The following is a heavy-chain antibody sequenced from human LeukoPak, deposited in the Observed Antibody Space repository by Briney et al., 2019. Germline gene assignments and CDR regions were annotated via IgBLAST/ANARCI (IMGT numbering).Heavy chain of an antibody. CDR2: INPNSGGT. Sequence: ASVKVSCKASGYTFTGYYMHWVRQAPGQGLEWMGWINPNSGGTNYAQKFQGRVTMTRDTSISTAYMELSRLRSDDTAVYYCARDLPQLTHIVVVVAATFDNWFDPWGQGTLVTVSS. V-gene: IGHV1-2*02. CDR3: ARDLPQLTHIVVVVAATFDNWFDP. D-gene: IGHD2-15*01. CDR1: GYTFTGYY. J-gene: IGHJ5*02.